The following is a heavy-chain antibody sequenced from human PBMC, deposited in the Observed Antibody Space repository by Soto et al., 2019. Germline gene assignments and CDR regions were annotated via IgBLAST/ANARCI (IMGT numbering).Heavy chain of an antibody. D-gene: IGHD2-15*01. CDR3: ARGRLISLYYFDY. Sequence: EVQLVESGRGLVQPGGSLRLSCAASGFTFSNYDMHCVRQVTGKGLEWVSTIGTAGDTYYPGSVKGRFTISRENAKNSLYLQMNSLRAEDTAVYYCARGRLISLYYFDYWGQGTLVTVSS. J-gene: IGHJ4*02. CDR2: IGTAGDT. V-gene: IGHV3-13*01. CDR1: GFTFSNYD.